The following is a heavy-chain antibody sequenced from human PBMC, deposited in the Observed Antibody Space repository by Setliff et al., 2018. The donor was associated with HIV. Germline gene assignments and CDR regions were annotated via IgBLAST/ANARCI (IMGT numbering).Heavy chain of an antibody. Sequence: GGSLRLSCAASGFTFTIYSLNWVRQAPGKGLEWVSSISSGGGYIYYADSVKGRFTISRDSTKNSVYLQMNSLRVEDTAVYYCARQAYSINMVRGVVGPSFHYYMDVWGKGTTVTVSS. D-gene: IGHD3-10*01. CDR3: ARQAYSINMVRGVVGPSFHYYMDV. CDR1: GFTFTIYS. CDR2: ISSGGGYI. J-gene: IGHJ6*03. V-gene: IGHV3-21*06.